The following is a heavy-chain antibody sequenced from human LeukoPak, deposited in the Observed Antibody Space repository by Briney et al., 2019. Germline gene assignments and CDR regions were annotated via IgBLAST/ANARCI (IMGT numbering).Heavy chain of an antibody. CDR2: IYSGGST. D-gene: IGHD3-10*01. J-gene: IGHJ4*02. V-gene: IGHV3-53*01. CDR1: GFSISRNY. CDR3: AKDRDYYLVGFFDY. Sequence: GGSLRLSCAASGFSISRNYMAWVRQAPGKGLEWVSIIYSGGSTNYADSVKGRFTISRDNSKNTLYLQMNSLRAEDTALYYCAKDRDYYLVGFFDYWGQGTLVTVSS.